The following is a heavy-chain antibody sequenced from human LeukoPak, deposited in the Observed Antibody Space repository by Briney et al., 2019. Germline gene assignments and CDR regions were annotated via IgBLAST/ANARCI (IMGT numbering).Heavy chain of an antibody. CDR2: IYPGDSDI. Sequence: GESLKISCQGSGYTFNDYWIVWVRQMPGKGLEWMGIIYPGDSDIRYSPSFQGQVTISADKSISTAYLQWRSLRASDTAMYFCAGTAQDKWEQGIHFWGQGTPVTVTS. D-gene: IGHD1-26*01. V-gene: IGHV5-51*01. CDR1: GYTFNDYW. J-gene: IGHJ4*02. CDR3: AGTAQDKWEQGIHF.